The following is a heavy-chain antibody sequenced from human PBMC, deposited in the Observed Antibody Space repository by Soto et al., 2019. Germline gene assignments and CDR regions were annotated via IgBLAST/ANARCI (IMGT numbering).Heavy chain of an antibody. D-gene: IGHD2-15*01. Sequence: GGSLRLSCAASGFTFSSYGMHWVRQAPGKGLEWVAVIWYDGSNKYYADSVKGRFTISRDNSKNTLYLQMNSLRAEDTAVYYCARDRSGGSYYYGMDVWGQGTTVTVSS. CDR3: ARDRSGGSYYYGMDV. CDR1: GFTFSSYG. V-gene: IGHV3-33*01. CDR2: IWYDGSNK. J-gene: IGHJ6*02.